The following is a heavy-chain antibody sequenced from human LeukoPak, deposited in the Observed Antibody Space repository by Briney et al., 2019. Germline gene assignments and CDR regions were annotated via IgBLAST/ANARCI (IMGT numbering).Heavy chain of an antibody. CDR2: INHSGST. V-gene: IGHV4-34*01. CDR1: GGSFSGYY. J-gene: IGHJ6*03. Sequence: SETLSLTCAVYGGSFSGYYWSWIRQPPGKGLEWIGEINHSGSTNYNPSLKSRVTISVDTSKNQFSLKLSSVTAADTAVYYCARVRDFWSGYSLYYCMDVWGKGTTVTVSS. CDR3: ARVRDFWSGYSLYYCMDV. D-gene: IGHD3-3*01.